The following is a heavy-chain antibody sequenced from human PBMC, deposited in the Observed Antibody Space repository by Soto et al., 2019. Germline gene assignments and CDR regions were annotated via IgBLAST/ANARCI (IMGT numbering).Heavy chain of an antibody. CDR2: ISYDGSNK. Sequence: GGSLRLSCAASGFTFSSYGMHWVRQAPGKGLEWVAVISYDGSNKYYADSVKGRFTISRDNSKNTLYLQMNSLRAEDTAVYYCAKDAAGGVNLFVFGYWGQGTLVTVSS. D-gene: IGHD3-10*02. CDR1: GFTFSSYG. J-gene: IGHJ4*02. V-gene: IGHV3-30*18. CDR3: AKDAAGGVNLFVFGY.